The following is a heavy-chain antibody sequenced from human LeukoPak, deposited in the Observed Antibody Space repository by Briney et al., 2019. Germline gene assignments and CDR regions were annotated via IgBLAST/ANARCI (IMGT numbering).Heavy chain of an antibody. CDR3: ARERYYDSSGYRLDAFDI. CDR2: IIPIFGTA. J-gene: IGHJ3*02. CDR1: GGTFSSYA. V-gene: IGHV1-69*05. D-gene: IGHD3-22*01. Sequence: SVKVSCKASGGTFSSYAISWVRQAPGQGLEWMGRIIPIFGTANYAQKFQGRVTITTDESTSTAYMELSSLRSEGTAVYNCARERYYDSSGYRLDAFDIWGQGTMVTVSS.